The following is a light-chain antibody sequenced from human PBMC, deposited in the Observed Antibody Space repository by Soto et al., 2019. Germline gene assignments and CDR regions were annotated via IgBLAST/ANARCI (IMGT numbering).Light chain of an antibody. CDR1: SSDVGGHNY. CDR3: CSYTNSDTLV. V-gene: IGLV2-14*01. Sequence: QSALTQPASVSGSPGQAITISCTGTSSDVGGHNYVSWYQQHPGKAPKLMIYNVNNRPSGVSNRFSGSKSGNTASLTISGLLSEDEADYYCCSYTNSDTLVFGGGTKLTVL. J-gene: IGLJ2*01. CDR2: NVN.